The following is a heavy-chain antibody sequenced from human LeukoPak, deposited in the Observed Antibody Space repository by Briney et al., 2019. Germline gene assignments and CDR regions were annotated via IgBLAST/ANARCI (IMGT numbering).Heavy chain of an antibody. CDR1: GYTFTDYY. Sequence: ASVNVSCKTSGYTFTDYYIHWVRQAPGQGLDWMGWINPNSGGTYYARKFQGRVTMTTDTSTSTAYMELRSLRSDDTAVYYCARVALDIVVVPAAWYYFDYWGQGTLVTVSS. J-gene: IGHJ4*02. V-gene: IGHV1-2*02. CDR3: ARVALDIVVVPAAWYYFDY. CDR2: INPNSGGT. D-gene: IGHD2-2*01.